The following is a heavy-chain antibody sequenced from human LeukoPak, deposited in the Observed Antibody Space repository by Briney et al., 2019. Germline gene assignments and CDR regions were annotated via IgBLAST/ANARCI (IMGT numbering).Heavy chain of an antibody. Sequence: GGSLRLSCAASGFTVSDNYMSWIRQAPGKGLEWVSVMYSGGDTYYADSVKGRFTFSRDISKNTLYLQMNGLRTEDTAMYYCARDAPQVPAAGVLASWGQGTLVTVSS. V-gene: IGHV3-53*01. CDR2: MYSGGDT. CDR1: GFTVSDNY. D-gene: IGHD6-13*01. J-gene: IGHJ5*02. CDR3: ARDAPQVPAAGVLAS.